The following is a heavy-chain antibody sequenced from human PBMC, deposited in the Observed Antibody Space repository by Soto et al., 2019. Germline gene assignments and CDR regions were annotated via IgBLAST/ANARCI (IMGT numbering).Heavy chain of an antibody. V-gene: IGHV4-30-2*01. CDR2: IYNSGST. Sequence: SETLSLTCAVSGGYISGGYYSWSWIRQPPGKGLEWIGFIYNSGSTYYNSSLKSRVTISVDRSKNHFFLNLTSVTAADTAVYYCARDGSSWDLGNWFDPWGQGTLVTVSS. D-gene: IGHD6-13*01. CDR1: GGYISGGYYS. J-gene: IGHJ5*02. CDR3: ARDGSSWDLGNWFDP.